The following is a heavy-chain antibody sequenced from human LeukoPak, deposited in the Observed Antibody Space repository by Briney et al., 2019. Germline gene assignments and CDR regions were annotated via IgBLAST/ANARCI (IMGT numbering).Heavy chain of an antibody. CDR2: IYPGDSDT. D-gene: IGHD6-13*01. V-gene: IGHV5-51*01. Sequence: GESLKISCKGSGYSFTSYWIGWVRQMPGKGLGWMGIIYPGDSDTRYSPSFQGQVTISADKSISTAYLQWSSLKASDTAMYYCARQSLAAAGNNWFDPWGQGTLVTVSS. CDR1: GYSFTSYW. CDR3: ARQSLAAAGNNWFDP. J-gene: IGHJ5*02.